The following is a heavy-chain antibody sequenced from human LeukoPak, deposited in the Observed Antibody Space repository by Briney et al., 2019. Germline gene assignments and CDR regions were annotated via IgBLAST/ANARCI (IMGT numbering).Heavy chain of an antibody. CDR2: IYYSGST. CDR1: GGSISSHY. D-gene: IGHD1-7*01. Sequence: SETLSLTCTVSGGSISSHYWSWIRQPPGKGLEWIGYIYYSGSTNYNPSLKSRVTISVDTSKNQFSLKLSSVTAADTAVYYCARVWTGTIETPNYYYYYMDVWGKGTTVTVSS. J-gene: IGHJ6*03. V-gene: IGHV4-59*11. CDR3: ARVWTGTIETPNYYYYYMDV.